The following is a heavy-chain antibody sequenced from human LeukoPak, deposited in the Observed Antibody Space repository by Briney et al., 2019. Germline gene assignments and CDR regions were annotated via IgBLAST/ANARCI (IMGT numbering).Heavy chain of an antibody. CDR2: IYRDGST. CDR3: ARDPRSGSVNFDY. D-gene: IGHD6-19*01. V-gene: IGHV3-53*01. J-gene: IGHJ4*02. Sequence: GGSLRLSCAASGFTVSSNYVSWVRQAPGKGLEWVSVIYRDGSTFYADSVKGRFTISRDNFKNTLYLQMNSLRAEDTAVYYCARDPRSGSVNFDYWGQGTPVTVSS. CDR1: GFTVSSNY.